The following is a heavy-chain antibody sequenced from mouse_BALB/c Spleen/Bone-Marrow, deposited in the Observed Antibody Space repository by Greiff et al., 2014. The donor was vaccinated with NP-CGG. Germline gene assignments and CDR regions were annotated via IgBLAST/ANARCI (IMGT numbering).Heavy chain of an antibody. CDR1: GYSITXGYN. CDR3: ARGGYYGSSHFDY. CDR2: IHYSGST. V-gene: IGHV3-1*02. D-gene: IGHD1-1*01. Sequence: PDLVKPSQSLSLTCTVTGYSITXGYNWXXXXXXXGXXXXXXGYIHYSGSTNYNPSLKSRISITRDTSKNQFFLQXXXVTTEDTATYYCARGGYYGSSHFDYWGQGTTLTVSS. J-gene: IGHJ2*01.